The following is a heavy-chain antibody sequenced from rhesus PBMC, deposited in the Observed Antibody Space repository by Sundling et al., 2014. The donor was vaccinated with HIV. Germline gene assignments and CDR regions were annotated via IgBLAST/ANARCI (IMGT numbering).Heavy chain of an antibody. CDR3: AKVYGSRIYYGLDS. Sequence: EVQLVETGGGLVPPGGSLKYSCEASGFTFSSYGMNWVRQAPGKGLEWVSGIYSGGTTPYYAGSVKGRFTVSRDNSKNTLSLQMNSLRAEDTAVYYCAKVYGSRIYYGLDSWGQGVVVTVSS. V-gene: IGHV3-103*01. D-gene: IGHD4-29*01. CDR1: GFTFSSYG. J-gene: IGHJ6*01. CDR2: IYSGGTTP.